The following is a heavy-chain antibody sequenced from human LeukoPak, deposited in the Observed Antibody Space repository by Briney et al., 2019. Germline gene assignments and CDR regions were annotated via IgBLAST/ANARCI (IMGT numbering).Heavy chain of an antibody. J-gene: IGHJ4*02. V-gene: IGHV3-74*01. D-gene: IGHD6-19*01. CDR2: INSDGSST. CDR3: AKSQQWLERAFDY. Sequence: PGGSLRLSCAASGFTFSSYWMHWVRQAPGKGLVWVSRINSDGSSTSYADSVKGRFTISRDNAKNTLYLQMNSLRAEDTAVYYCAKSQQWLERAFDYWGQGTLVTVSS. CDR1: GFTFSSYW.